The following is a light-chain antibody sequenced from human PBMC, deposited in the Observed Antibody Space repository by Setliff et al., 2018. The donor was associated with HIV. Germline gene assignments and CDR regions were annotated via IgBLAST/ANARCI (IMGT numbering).Light chain of an antibody. Sequence: NFMLTQPHSVSGSPGKTITISCTRSSGSVASNYVQWYQQRPGSSPTTVIYEDDQRPSGVPDRFSGSLDTSSNSASLTISGLKTEDEADYYCQSYDSDIVVFGGGTQLTV. CDR1: SGSVASNY. CDR3: QSYDSDIVV. CDR2: EDD. V-gene: IGLV6-57*01. J-gene: IGLJ3*02.